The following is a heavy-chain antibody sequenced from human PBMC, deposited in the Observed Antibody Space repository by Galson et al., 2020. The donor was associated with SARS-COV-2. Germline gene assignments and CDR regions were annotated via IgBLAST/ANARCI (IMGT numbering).Heavy chain of an antibody. CDR1: GYSFTNYW. J-gene: IGHJ4*02. CDR2: IYPGDSDT. CDR3: ARPKGNYYGSGTYSAWFAY. D-gene: IGHD3-10*01. V-gene: IGHV5-51*01. Sequence: TGGSLRLSCKGSGYSFTNYWIGWVRQMPGKGLEWMGIIYPGDSDTRYSPSFQGQVTISADKSISTAYLQWSSLKASDTAMYYCARPKGNYYGSGTYSAWFAYWGQGTLVTVSS.